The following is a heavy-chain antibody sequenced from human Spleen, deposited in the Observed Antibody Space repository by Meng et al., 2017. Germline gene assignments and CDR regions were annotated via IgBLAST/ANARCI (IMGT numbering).Heavy chain of an antibody. J-gene: IGHJ6*02. CDR1: GDTFTGYY. Sequence: ASVKVSCKASGDTFTGYYMHWVRQAPGQGLEWMGWINTNTGNPTYAQGFTGRFVFSLDTSVSTAYLQISSLKAEDTSVYYCAREVAAAGPFYYYYYGMDVWGQGTTVTVSS. CDR3: AREVAAAGPFYYYYYGMDV. CDR2: INTNTGNP. D-gene: IGHD6-13*01. V-gene: IGHV7-4-1*02.